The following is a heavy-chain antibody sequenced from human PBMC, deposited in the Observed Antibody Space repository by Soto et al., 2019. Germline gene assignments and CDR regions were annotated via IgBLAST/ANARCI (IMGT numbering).Heavy chain of an antibody. D-gene: IGHD3-16*01. V-gene: IGHV1-69*02. CDR1: GDTFSFYT. J-gene: IGHJ4*02. CDR2: VNPILSMS. Sequence: SVKVSCKASGDTFSFYTINWVRQAPGLGLEWMGRVNPILSMSNYAQKFQGRVTMTADKSTSTAYMELRSLRSEDTAFYYCATSYGFDYWGQGTLVTVSS. CDR3: ATSYGFDY.